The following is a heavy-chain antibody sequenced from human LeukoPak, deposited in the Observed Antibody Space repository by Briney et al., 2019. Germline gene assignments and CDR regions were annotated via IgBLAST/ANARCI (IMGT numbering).Heavy chain of an antibody. Sequence: PGGSLRLSCAASGFTFSSYWMTWVRQAPGKGLEWVANIKQDGSDKRYVDSVKGRLTISGDNARNSLYLQMNSLRAEDTAVYYCARDLDYSDSSGPYPAYWGQGTLVTVSS. CDR2: IKQDGSDK. J-gene: IGHJ4*02. V-gene: IGHV3-7*01. CDR1: GFTFSSYW. D-gene: IGHD3-22*01. CDR3: ARDLDYSDSSGPYPAY.